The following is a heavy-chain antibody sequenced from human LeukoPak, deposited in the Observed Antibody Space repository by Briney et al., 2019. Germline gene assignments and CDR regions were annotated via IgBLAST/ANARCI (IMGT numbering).Heavy chain of an antibody. D-gene: IGHD3-10*01. J-gene: IGHJ4*02. CDR2: INSKTDGGTT. CDR1: GFTFSNAW. Sequence: GGSLRLSCAASGFTFSNAWMSWVRQAPGKGLEWVGRINSKTDGGTTDYAAPVKGRFTISRDDSKNTLYVQMNSLKTEDTAVYYCTTGPYDYGSGTYYHWGQGTLVTVSS. CDR3: TTGPYDYGSGTYYH. V-gene: IGHV3-15*01.